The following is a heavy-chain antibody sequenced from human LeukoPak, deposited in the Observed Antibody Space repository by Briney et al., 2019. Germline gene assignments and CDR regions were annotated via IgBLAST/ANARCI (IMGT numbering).Heavy chain of an antibody. V-gene: IGHV3-33*06. CDR2: TWYDGSNK. D-gene: IGHD3-10*01. Sequence: PGGSLRLSCAASGFSFSSYGMHWVRQAPGKGLEWVAVTWYDGSNKYYADSVEGRFTISRDNSKNTLYLQMNILRAEDTAVYYCAKEYYYGSGSYYTKPYFFDYWGREPWSPSPQ. CDR1: GFSFSSYG. J-gene: IGHJ4*02. CDR3: AKEYYYGSGSYYTKPYFFDY.